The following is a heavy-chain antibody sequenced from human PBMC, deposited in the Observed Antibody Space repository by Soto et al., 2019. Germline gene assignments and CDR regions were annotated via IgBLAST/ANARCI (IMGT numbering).Heavy chain of an antibody. CDR3: ARVGGTSCYTYGLEV. Sequence: GASVKVSCKASGGTFSSYAISWVRQAPGQGLEWMGGIIPIFGTANYAQKFQGRVTITADESTNTAYMELSSLRSEDTAVYFCARVGGTSCYTYGLEVWGQGTLVTVS. CDR1: GGTFSSYA. V-gene: IGHV1-69*13. J-gene: IGHJ4*02. D-gene: IGHD2-8*01. CDR2: IIPIFGTA.